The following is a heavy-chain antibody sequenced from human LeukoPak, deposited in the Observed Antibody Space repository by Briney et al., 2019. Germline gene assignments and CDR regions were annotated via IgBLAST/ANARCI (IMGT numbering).Heavy chain of an antibody. J-gene: IGHJ4*02. Sequence: PVKVSCKASGGTFSSYAISWVREAPGQGLEWMGGIIPIFGTASYAQKFQGRVTITTDESTSTAYMELSSLRSEDTAVYYCAREIYYDYVWGSYLKGGYDYWGQGTLVTVSS. V-gene: IGHV1-69*05. CDR2: IIPIFGTA. CDR1: GGTFSSYA. CDR3: AREIYYDYVWGSYLKGGYDY. D-gene: IGHD3-16*02.